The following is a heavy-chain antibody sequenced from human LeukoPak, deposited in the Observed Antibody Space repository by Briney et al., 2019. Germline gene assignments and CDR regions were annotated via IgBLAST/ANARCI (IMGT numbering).Heavy chain of an antibody. CDR2: IYPGDSDT. CDR1: GYIFTSYW. J-gene: IGHJ4*02. CDR3: ARQGGVGIGSSDY. Sequence: RGEALEISCQGSGYIFTSYWIGGGRQVPGKGVEWMGIIYPGDSDTRDSPSFQGQVTISADKSISTPYLQWSSLKASDTAMYYCARQGGVGIGSSDYWGQGTLVTVSS. D-gene: IGHD2-15*01. V-gene: IGHV5-51*01.